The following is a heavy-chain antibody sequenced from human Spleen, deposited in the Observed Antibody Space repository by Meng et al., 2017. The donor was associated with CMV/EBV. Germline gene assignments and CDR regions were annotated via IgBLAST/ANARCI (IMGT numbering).Heavy chain of an antibody. V-gene: IGHV3-48*03. CDR2: ISSSGSTI. CDR3: ARETAGIVHAMDV. CDR1: GFTFSSYE. Sequence: GESLKISCAASGFTFSSYEMNWVRQAPGKGLEWVSYISSSGSTIYHADSVKGRFTISRDNAKNSLYLQMNSLRAEDTALYYCARETAGIVHAMDVWGQGTTVTVSS. J-gene: IGHJ6*02. D-gene: IGHD2-15*01.